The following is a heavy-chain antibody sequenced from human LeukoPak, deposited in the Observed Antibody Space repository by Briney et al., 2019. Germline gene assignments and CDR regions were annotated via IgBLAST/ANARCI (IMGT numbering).Heavy chain of an antibody. V-gene: IGHV1-69*05. CDR2: IIPIFGTA. CDR1: GGTFSSYA. CDR3: AREQRDYYDSSGYYAGNWFDP. D-gene: IGHD3-22*01. J-gene: IGHJ5*02. Sequence: SVKVSCKASGGTFSSYAISWVRQAPGQGLEGMGRIIPIFGTANYAHKFQGRVTISTDESTSTAYMELSSLRSEDTAVYYCAREQRDYYDSSGYYAGNWFDPWGQGTLVTVSS.